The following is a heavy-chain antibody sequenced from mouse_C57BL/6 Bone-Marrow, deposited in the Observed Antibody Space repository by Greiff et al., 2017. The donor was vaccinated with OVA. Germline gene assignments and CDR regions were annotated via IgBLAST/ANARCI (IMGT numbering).Heavy chain of an antibody. Sequence: EVQLQQSGPELVKPGASVKISCKASGYTFTDYYMNWVKQSHGKSLEWIGDINPNNGGTSYNQKFKGKATLTVDKSSSTAYMELRSLTSEDSAVYYCAKETAQATVGDWGQGTTLTVSS. CDR1: GYTFTDYY. D-gene: IGHD3-2*02. CDR3: AKETAQATVGD. J-gene: IGHJ2*01. CDR2: INPNNGGT. V-gene: IGHV1-26*01.